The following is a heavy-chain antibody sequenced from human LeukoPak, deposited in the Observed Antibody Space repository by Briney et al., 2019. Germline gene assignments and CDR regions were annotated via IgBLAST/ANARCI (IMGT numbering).Heavy chain of an antibody. D-gene: IGHD3-16*02. V-gene: IGHV4-34*01. CDR2: INHSGST. Sequence: SETLSLTCAVYGGSFSGYYWSWIRQPPGKGLEWIGEINHSGSTNYNPSLKSRVTISVDTSKNQFSLKLSSVTAADTAVYYCARGRITTITYYDYVWGSYRKHYFDYWGQGTLVTVSS. CDR3: ARGRITTITYYDYVWGSYRKHYFDY. CDR1: GGSFSGYY. J-gene: IGHJ4*02.